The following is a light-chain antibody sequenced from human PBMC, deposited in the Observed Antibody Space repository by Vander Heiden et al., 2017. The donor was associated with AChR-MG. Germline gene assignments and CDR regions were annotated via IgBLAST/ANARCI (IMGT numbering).Light chain of an antibody. J-gene: IGKJ4*01. Sequence: EIVLTQSPATLSLSPGERATLSCRASQSVSSYLAWYQQKPGQAPRLLIYDASNRATGIPARFSGSGYGTDFTLTISSLEPEEFAVYYCQQRSNGHSGGLTFGGGTKVEIK. V-gene: IGKV3-11*01. CDR3: QQRSNGHSGGLT. CDR2: DAS. CDR1: QSVSSY.